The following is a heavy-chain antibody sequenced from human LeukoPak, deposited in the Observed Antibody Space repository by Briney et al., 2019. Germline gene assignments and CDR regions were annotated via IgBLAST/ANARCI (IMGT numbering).Heavy chain of an antibody. D-gene: IGHD2-15*01. CDR2: ISYDGSNK. CDR1: GFTFSSYG. CDR3: AKAPPCSGCSCYFIDY. J-gene: IGHJ4*02. Sequence: GGSLRLSCAASGFTFSSYGMHWVRQAPGKGLEWVAVISYDGSNKYYADSVKGRLTISRDNSKTTLYLQMNSLRAEDTAVYYCAKAPPCSGCSCYFIDYWGQGTLVTVSS. V-gene: IGHV3-30*18.